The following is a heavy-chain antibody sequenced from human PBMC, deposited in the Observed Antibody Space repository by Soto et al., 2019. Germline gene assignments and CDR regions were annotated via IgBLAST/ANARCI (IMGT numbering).Heavy chain of an antibody. V-gene: IGHV4-31*03. CDR3: ARNKITGLFDY. CDR1: GGSISSGGYY. D-gene: IGHD2-8*02. Sequence: SETLSLTCTVSGGSISSGGYYWSWIRQHPGKGLEWIGDIYHSGSTYYNPSLKSRVTISVDTSKNQFSLKLTSVTAADTAVYYCARNKITGLFDYWGQGTQVTVSS. CDR2: IYHSGST. J-gene: IGHJ4*02.